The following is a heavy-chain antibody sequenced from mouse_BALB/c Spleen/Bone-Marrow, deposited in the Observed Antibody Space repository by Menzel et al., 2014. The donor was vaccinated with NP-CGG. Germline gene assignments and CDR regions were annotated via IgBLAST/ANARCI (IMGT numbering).Heavy chain of an antibody. J-gene: IGHJ3*01. D-gene: IGHD2-1*01. CDR1: GYSFTSYW. V-gene: IGHV1S127*01. Sequence: AQLQQSGPQLVRPGASVKISCKASGYSFTSYWMHWVKQRPGQGLEWIGMIDPSDSETRLNQKFKDKATLTVDKSSGTDYMQLSSPTSEDSAVYYCASPSDGNPFAYWGQGTLVTVSA. CDR3: ASPSDGNPFAY. CDR2: IDPSDSET.